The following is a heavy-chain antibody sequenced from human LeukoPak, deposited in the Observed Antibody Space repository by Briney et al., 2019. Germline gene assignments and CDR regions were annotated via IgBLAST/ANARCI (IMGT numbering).Heavy chain of an antibody. CDR2: MNPNSGNT. CDR1: GYTFTSCD. V-gene: IGHV1-8*01. CDR3: TRGSSGRRDN. J-gene: IGHJ4*02. Sequence: ASVKVSCKASGYTFTSCDINWVRQATGRGLEWMGWMNPNSGNTGYGQSFQCRITMTRDISIGTAYMELSNLTSEDTAIYYCTRGSSGRRDNWGQGTLVTVSA. D-gene: IGHD6-19*01.